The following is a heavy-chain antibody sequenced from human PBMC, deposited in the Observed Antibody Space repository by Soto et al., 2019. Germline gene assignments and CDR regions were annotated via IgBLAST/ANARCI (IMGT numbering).Heavy chain of an antibody. CDR3: ARHAEMASPYGLDV. CDR1: GYSFTNYW. Sequence: GESLKISCQGSGYSFTNYWVGWVRQIPGRGLEWMGIIHPGDSDTRYSPFFQGQVTISADKSISTAYLQWSSLKASDTAMYYCARHAEMASPYGLDVWGQGTTVTVSS. CDR2: IHPGDSDT. V-gene: IGHV5-51*01. J-gene: IGHJ6*02. D-gene: IGHD2-8*01.